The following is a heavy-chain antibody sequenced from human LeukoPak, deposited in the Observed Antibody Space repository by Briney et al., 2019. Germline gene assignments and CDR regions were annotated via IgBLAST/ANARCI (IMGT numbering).Heavy chain of an antibody. CDR1: GYSFSNHG. CDR3: ARDQQQGDHYSFYYMDF. CDR2: ISPHKGNT. V-gene: IGHV1-18*01. Sequence: ASVKVSCNGSGYSFSNHGITWVRQAPGQGLEWIGWISPHKGNTNYQQRLQGRLIMTTDASTSTAYMELRDLRSDDTAIYYCARDQQQGDHYSFYYMDFWGEGTTVIVSS. D-gene: IGHD1/OR15-1a*01. J-gene: IGHJ6*03.